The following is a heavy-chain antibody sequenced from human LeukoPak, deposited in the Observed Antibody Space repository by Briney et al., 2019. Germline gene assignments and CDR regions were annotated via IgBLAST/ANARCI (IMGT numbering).Heavy chain of an antibody. V-gene: IGHV1-69*01. D-gene: IGHD4-17*01. CDR1: GGTFSRYV. CDR2: IIPIFGTA. CDR3: ARDYGAAVPGMDV. J-gene: IGHJ6*04. Sequence: SVKVSCKPSGGTFSRYVISWVRQAPRQGLEWMGGIIPIFGTANYAQKFQGRVTITADESPSTAYMELSSLRSEETAVYYCARDYGAAVPGMDVWGKGTTVTVSS.